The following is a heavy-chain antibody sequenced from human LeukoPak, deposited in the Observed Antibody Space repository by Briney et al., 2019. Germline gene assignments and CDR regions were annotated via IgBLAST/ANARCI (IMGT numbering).Heavy chain of an antibody. V-gene: IGHV3-30*03. CDR3: ARGRWFDP. Sequence: GGSLRLSCAASGLTFSSYGMHWVRQAPGKGLEWVAVISYDGTIRNYADSVKGRFTISRDNAKNSLYLQMNSLRGEDTAVYYCARGRWFDPWGQGTLVTVSS. CDR1: GLTFSSYG. CDR2: ISYDGTIR. J-gene: IGHJ5*02.